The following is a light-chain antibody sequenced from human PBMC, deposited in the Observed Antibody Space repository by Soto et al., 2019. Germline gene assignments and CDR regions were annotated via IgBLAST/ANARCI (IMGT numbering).Light chain of an antibody. V-gene: IGLV7-46*01. CDR1: TGPVTSGHY. CDR2: DTS. CDR3: LVSPGGVRT. J-gene: IGLJ7*01. Sequence: QAVVTQEPSLTVSPGGTVTLTCGSSTGPVTSGHYPYWFQQKPGQAPRTLIYDTSNRHSWTPARFSGSLLGGRAALTLSGAQPEDEAEYYCLVSPGGVRTFGGGTQLTVL.